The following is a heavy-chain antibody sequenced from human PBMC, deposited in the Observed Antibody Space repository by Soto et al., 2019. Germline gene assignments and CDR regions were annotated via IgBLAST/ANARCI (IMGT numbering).Heavy chain of an antibody. V-gene: IGHV2-5*02. D-gene: IGHD2-15*01. Sequence: QITLKESGPTLVNPTQTLTLTCIFSGFALTTSEVGVAWIRQSPGKALEWLALLYWDGDKRYSPFLKSRLTITKDTSNNQVVLTKTNMDPVDTGTYYCAHKGGRGAGMDVWGQGTTVTVSS. CDR3: AHKGGRGAGMDV. J-gene: IGHJ6*02. CDR1: GFALTTSEVG. CDR2: LYWDGDK.